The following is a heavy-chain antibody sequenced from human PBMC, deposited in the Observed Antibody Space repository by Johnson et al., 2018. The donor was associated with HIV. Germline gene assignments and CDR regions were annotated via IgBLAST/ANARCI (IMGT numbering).Heavy chain of an antibody. J-gene: IGHJ3*02. CDR2: ISYDGSNK. D-gene: IGHD2-15*01. CDR3: ARAPGGSPRGAFDN. V-gene: IGHV3-30*03. Sequence: QVQLVESGGDLVKPGGSLRLSCAASGFAFSNAWMSWVRQDPGKGLEWVAVISYDGSNKYYADSVKGRFTISRDNSKNTLYLQMNSLTPEDTAVYYCARAPGGSPRGAFDNWGQGTMVTVSS. CDR1: GFAFSNAW.